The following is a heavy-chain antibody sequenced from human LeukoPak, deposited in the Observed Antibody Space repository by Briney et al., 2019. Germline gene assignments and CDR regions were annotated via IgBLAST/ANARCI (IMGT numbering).Heavy chain of an antibody. Sequence: PSETLSLTCTVSGDSISGGGYYWSWIRQHPGKGLEWIGYIYHSGSTHYNPSLKSRVTISVDMSKNQFSLKLSSVAAADTAVYYCARLRYFDWLPRWFDSWGQGTLVTVSS. CDR2: IYHSGST. D-gene: IGHD3-9*01. CDR3: ARLRYFDWLPRWFDS. CDR1: GDSISGGGYY. J-gene: IGHJ5*01. V-gene: IGHV4-31*03.